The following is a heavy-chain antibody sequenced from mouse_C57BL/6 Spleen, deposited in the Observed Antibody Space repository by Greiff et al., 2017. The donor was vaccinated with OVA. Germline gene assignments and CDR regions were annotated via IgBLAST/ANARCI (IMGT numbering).Heavy chain of an antibody. J-gene: IGHJ4*01. CDR2: ISYDGSN. CDR1: GYSITSGYY. V-gene: IGHV3-6*01. CDR3: ASYDYDGVDY. D-gene: IGHD2-4*01. Sequence: EVKLQQSGPGLVKPSQSLSLTCSVTGYSITSGYYWNWIRQFPGNKLEWMGYISYDGSNNYNPSLKNRISITRDTSKNQFFLKLNSVTTEDTATYYCASYDYDGVDYWGQGTSVTVSS.